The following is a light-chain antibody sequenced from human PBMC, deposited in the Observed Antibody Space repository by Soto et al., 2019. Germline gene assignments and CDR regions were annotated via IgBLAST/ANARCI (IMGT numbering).Light chain of an antibody. CDR2: AAS. V-gene: IGKV1-39*01. CDR1: QSISTY. J-gene: IGKJ1*01. Sequence: DIQVTQSPSSLSASVGDRVTITCRTSQSISTYLNWYQQKPGKAPKLLIYAASTLQSGVPSTFSRNGPGTRFTLTITTMPPEDFASYICQQSYPTPGTFGQGTKVEI. CDR3: QQSYPTPGT.